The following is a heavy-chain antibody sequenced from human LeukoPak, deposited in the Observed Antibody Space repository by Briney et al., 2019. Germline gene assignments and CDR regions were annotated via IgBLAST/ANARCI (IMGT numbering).Heavy chain of an antibody. J-gene: IGHJ6*03. D-gene: IGHD2-2*01. V-gene: IGHV4-61*02. Sequence: PSETLSLTCTVSGGSMSTGFYFWSWIRQAAGKGLEWIGRVNKDGSTNHNPSLKSRVTVSIDTSKNQFSLKLSSVTAADTAVYYCARGRRSIVVVPAARRGYYYMDVWGNGTTVTVSS. CDR2: VNKDGST. CDR3: ARGRRSIVVVPAARRGYYYMDV. CDR1: GGSMSTGFYF.